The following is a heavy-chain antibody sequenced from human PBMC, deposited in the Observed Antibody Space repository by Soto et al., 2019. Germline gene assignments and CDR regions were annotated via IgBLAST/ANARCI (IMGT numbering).Heavy chain of an antibody. J-gene: IGHJ4*02. CDR1: GFTFSNYN. CDR2: ISSSSNII. CDR3: ASFRDH. Sequence: EVQLVESGGGLVQPGGSLRLSCAASGFTFSNYNMNWVRQAPGKGLEWVSYISSSSNIIYYADSVKGRFTISRDNAKNSLYLQLNTLSADDTAVYYCASFRDHWGQGTLVTVSS. V-gene: IGHV3-48*01.